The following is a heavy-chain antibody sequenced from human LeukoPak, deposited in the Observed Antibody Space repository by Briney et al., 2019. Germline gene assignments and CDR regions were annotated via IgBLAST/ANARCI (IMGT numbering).Heavy chain of an antibody. CDR3: ARATVPLEYSSSSHFYYYYMDV. CDR1: GFTFSDYY. J-gene: IGHJ6*03. D-gene: IGHD6-6*01. CDR2: ISSSGSTI. Sequence: GGSLRLSCAASGFTFSDYYMSWIRQAPGKGLEWVSYISSSGSTIYYADSVKGRFTISRDNAKNSLYLQMNSLRGEDTAVYYCARATVPLEYSSSSHFYYYYMDVWGKGTTVAVSS. V-gene: IGHV3-11*01.